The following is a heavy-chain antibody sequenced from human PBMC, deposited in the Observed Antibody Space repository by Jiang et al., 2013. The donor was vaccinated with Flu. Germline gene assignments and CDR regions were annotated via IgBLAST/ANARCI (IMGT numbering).Heavy chain of an antibody. CDR1: GASITTADYY. V-gene: IGHV4-30-4*01. D-gene: IGHD3-3*01. CDR2: IHSDGTT. J-gene: IGHJ6*02. CDR3: ARTTIFLSFDV. Sequence: SLSCTVSGASITTADYYWSWIRQSPGTGLEWIGYIHSDGTTRYNPSLENRVSFSMDTSINRFSLKISSVTAADAAVYFCARTTIFLSFDVWGQGTTATISS.